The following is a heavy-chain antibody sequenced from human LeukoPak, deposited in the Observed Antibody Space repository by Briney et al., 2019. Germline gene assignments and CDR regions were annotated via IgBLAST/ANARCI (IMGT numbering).Heavy chain of an antibody. V-gene: IGHV4-38-2*02. J-gene: IGHJ4*02. Sequence: SETLSLTCTVSGYSISSGYYWGWIRQPPGKGLEWIGSIYHSGSTYYNPSLKSRVTISVDTSKNQFSLKLSSVTAADTAVYYCARSTITMVRGVIIPSFDYWGQGTLVTVSS. D-gene: IGHD3-10*01. CDR3: ARSTITMVRGVIIPSFDY. CDR2: IYHSGST. CDR1: GYSISSGYY.